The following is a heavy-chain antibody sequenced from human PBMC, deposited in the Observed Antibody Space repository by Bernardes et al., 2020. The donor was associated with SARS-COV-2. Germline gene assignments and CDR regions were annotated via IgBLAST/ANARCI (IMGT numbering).Heavy chain of an antibody. V-gene: IGHV3-23*01. CDR2: INAVGGT. J-gene: IGHJ4*02. D-gene: IGHD3-16*01. CDR1: GLIFNNYA. CDR3: AKDYMEGGATQLFDY. Sequence: GGSLRLSCASSGLIFNNYAMSWVRQVRGRGLEWVSGINAVGGTYYADSVKGRFTISTDKSNQMLFLQMNSLRAEDTAIYYCAKDYMEGGATQLFDYWGQGTLVTVSS.